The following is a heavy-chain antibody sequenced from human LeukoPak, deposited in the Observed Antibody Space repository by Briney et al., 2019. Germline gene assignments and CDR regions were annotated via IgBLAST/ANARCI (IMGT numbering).Heavy chain of an antibody. CDR2: IYYSGGT. J-gene: IGHJ4*02. CDR1: GGSISSSSYY. Sequence: SETLSLTCTVSGGSISSSSYYWGWIRQPPGKGLEWIGSIYYSGGTYYNPSLKSRVTISVDTSKNQFSLKLSSVTAADTAVYYCARRGSGGSYPFDYWGQGTLVTVSS. V-gene: IGHV4-39*01. D-gene: IGHD2-15*01. CDR3: ARRGSGGSYPFDY.